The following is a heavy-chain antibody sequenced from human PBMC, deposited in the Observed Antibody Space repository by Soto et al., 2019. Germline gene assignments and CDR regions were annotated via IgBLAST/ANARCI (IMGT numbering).Heavy chain of an antibody. V-gene: IGHV4-34*01. CDR2: INHSGST. J-gene: IGHJ6*02. D-gene: IGHD2-2*01. CDR3: ATTEMPAYGMDV. Sequence: SETLSLTCAAYGGSFSGYYWSWIRQPPGKGLEWIGEINHSGSTNYNPSLKSRVTISVDTSKNQFSLKLSSVTAADTAVYYCATTEMPAYGMDVWGQGTTVTVSS. CDR1: GGSFSGYY.